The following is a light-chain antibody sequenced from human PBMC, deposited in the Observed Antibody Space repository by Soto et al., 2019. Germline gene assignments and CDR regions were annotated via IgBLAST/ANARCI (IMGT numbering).Light chain of an antibody. CDR1: KLGDKY. V-gene: IGLV3-1*01. J-gene: IGLJ2*01. Sequence: SYELIQAPSVSVSPGQTANIACSGDKLGDKYSFWYQQRPGQSPVLLIFQDVKRPSGIPERLFGSKSGNTATLTITGTQDLDEAEYYCQAWDSTAVEFGGGTKLTVL. CDR2: QDV. CDR3: QAWDSTAVE.